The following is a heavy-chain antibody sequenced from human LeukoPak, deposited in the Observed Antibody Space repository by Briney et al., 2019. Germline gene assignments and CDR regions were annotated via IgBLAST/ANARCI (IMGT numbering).Heavy chain of an antibody. Sequence: GGSLRLSCAASGFTFTNALMTWVRQAPGKGLEWVGRIKSKGDGETTDYAAPVKGRFSMSRDDSKATMYLQMYSLEAEDTAVYYCTTDLGLTMIRGVIVYWGQGALVTVSS. CDR2: IKSKGDGETT. V-gene: IGHV3-15*01. CDR1: GFTFTNAL. D-gene: IGHD3-10*01. CDR3: TTDLGLTMIRGVIVY. J-gene: IGHJ4*02.